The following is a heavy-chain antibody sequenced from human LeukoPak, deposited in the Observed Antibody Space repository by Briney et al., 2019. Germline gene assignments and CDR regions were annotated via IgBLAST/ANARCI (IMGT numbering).Heavy chain of an antibody. D-gene: IGHD2-2*02. CDR2: ISGSGGST. CDR1: GFTFSSYA. V-gene: IGHV3-23*01. CDR3: ATSCSSTSCYIYYYYGMDV. J-gene: IGHJ6*02. Sequence: PGGSLRLSCAASGFTFSSYAMHWVRQAPGKGLEWVSAISGSGGSTYYADSAKGRFTISRDNSKNTLYLQMNSLRAEDTAVYYCATSCSSTSCYIYYYYGMDVWGQGTTVTVSS.